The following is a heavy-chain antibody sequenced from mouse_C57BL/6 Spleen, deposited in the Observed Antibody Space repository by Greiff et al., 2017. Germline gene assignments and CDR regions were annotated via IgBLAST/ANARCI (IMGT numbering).Heavy chain of an antibody. Sequence: QVQLQQSGPELVKPGASVKLSCKASGYTFTSYDINWVKQRPGQGLEWIGWIYPRDGSTKYNEKFKGKATLTVDTSSSTAYMELHSLTSEDSAVYFCARPSYYGSSYGDYAMDYWGQGTSVTVSS. J-gene: IGHJ4*01. D-gene: IGHD1-1*01. CDR1: GYTFTSYD. CDR2: IYPRDGST. V-gene: IGHV1-85*01. CDR3: ARPSYYGSSYGDYAMDY.